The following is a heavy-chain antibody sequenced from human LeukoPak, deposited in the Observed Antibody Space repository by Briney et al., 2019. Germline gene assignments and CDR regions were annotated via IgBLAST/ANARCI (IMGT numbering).Heavy chain of an antibody. V-gene: IGHV3-9*01. CDR2: ISWNSGSV. CDR1: GFTFDDYA. D-gene: IGHD3-10*01. J-gene: IGHJ5*02. CDR3: AKDIGFRLARGWFDP. Sequence: PGGSLRLSCAASGFTFDDYAMHWVRQAPGKGLEWVSGISWNSGSVGYADSVKGRFTISRDNAKNSLYLQMNSLRAEDTALYYCAKDIGFRLARGWFDPWGQGTLVTVSS.